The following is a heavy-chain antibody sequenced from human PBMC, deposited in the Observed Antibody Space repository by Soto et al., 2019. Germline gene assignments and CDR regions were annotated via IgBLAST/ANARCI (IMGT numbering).Heavy chain of an antibody. CDR2: IYYGGST. CDR3: ARAGYYYDSSGYGWFDP. Sequence: PSETLSLTCAVSGGSIRNNYVYWGWIRQPPGKGLEWIGSIYYGGSTYYNPSLKSRVNISVDTSKNQFSLKLSSVTAADTAVYYCARAGYYYDSSGYGWFDPWGQGTLVTVSS. CDR1: GGSIRNNYVY. V-gene: IGHV4-39*07. D-gene: IGHD3-22*01. J-gene: IGHJ5*02.